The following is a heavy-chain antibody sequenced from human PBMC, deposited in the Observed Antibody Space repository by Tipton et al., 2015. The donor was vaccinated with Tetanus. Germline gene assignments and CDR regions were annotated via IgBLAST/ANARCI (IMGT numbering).Heavy chain of an antibody. J-gene: IGHJ4*02. CDR3: ARDGYNYVPFDY. CDR2: IYADGTST. D-gene: IGHD5-24*01. Sequence: SLRLSCAASGFMFSAHAMSWVRQTPGKGLERVSVIYADGTSTYYADSVKGRFTNSRDNSKNTLYLQMNTLRAEDTAVYYCARDGYNYVPFDYWGQGTLVTVSS. V-gene: IGHV3-23*03. CDR1: GFMFSAHA.